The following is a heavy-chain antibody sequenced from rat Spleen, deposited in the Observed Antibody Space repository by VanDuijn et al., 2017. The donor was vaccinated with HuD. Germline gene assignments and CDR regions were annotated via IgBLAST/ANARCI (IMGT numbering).Heavy chain of an antibody. J-gene: IGHJ2*01. CDR2: ISNTGDT. CDR1: GITFNNYW. V-gene: IGHV5-31*01. D-gene: IGHD1-6*01. Sequence: EVKLVESGGGRVQPGRSLKLSCVASGITFNNYWMTWIRQAPGKGLEWVASISNTGDTFYPDSVKGRFTISRDNAKSTLYLQMDSLRSEDTPTYYCAREGTYYGYYFDYWGQGVMVTVSS. CDR3: AREGTYYGYYFDY.